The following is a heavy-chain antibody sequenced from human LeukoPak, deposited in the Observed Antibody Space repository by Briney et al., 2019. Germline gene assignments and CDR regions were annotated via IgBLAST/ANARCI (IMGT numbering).Heavy chain of an antibody. CDR1: GFTVSTNY. D-gene: IGHD5-18*01. V-gene: IGHV3-53*01. CDR3: ARERINSYGSPFGY. J-gene: IGHJ4*02. CDR2: IYSGGST. Sequence: TGGSLRLSCAASGFTVSTNYMSWVRQAPGKGLEWVSVIYSGGSTYYADSVKGRFTISRDNSKNKLYLQMNSLRAEDTAVYYCARERINSYGSPFGYWGQGTLVTVSS.